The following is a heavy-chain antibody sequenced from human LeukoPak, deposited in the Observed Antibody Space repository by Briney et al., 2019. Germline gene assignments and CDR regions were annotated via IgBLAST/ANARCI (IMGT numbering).Heavy chain of an antibody. V-gene: IGHV3-48*03. CDR3: ARDQGGAFYYDSSGFSGAFDI. J-gene: IGHJ3*02. CDR1: GFTLSTYE. Sequence: GGSLRLSCAASGFTLSTYEMNWVRQAPGKGLEWISYISSSGTTIYYADSVKGRFTIFRDNAKNSLYLQMNSLRAEDTAVYYCARDQGGAFYYDSSGFSGAFDIWGQGTVVTVSS. D-gene: IGHD3-22*01. CDR2: ISSSGTTI.